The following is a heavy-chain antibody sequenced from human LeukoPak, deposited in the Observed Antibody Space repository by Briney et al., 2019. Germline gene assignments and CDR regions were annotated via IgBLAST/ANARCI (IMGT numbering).Heavy chain of an antibody. V-gene: IGHV3-15*01. CDR3: ARGSNSGSYFDY. Sequence: GGSLRLSCAASGFTFSNAWMSWVRQAPGKGLEWVGRIKSKTDGGTTDYAAPVKGRFTISRDDSKNTLYLQMNSLKTEDTAVYYCARGSNSGSYFDYWGQGTLVTVSS. D-gene: IGHD1-26*01. CDR2: IKSKTDGGTT. J-gene: IGHJ4*02. CDR1: GFTFSNAW.